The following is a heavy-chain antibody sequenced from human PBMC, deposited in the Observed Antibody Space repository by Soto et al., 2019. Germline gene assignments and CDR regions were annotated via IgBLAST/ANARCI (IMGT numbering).Heavy chain of an antibody. CDR3: ARDYIVVVPADTISTRQRTNYYYGMDV. D-gene: IGHD2-2*01. Sequence: EVQLVESGGGLVKPGGSLRLSCAASGFTFSSYSMNWVRQAPGKGLEWVSSISSSSSYIYYADAVKGRFTISRDNAKNSLYLQMNSLRAEDTAVYYCARDYIVVVPADTISTRQRTNYYYGMDVWGQGTTVTVSS. CDR2: ISSSSSYI. J-gene: IGHJ6*02. CDR1: GFTFSSYS. V-gene: IGHV3-21*01.